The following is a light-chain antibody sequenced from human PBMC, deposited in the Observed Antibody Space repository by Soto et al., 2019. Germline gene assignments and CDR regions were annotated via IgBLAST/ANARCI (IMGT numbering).Light chain of an antibody. Sequence: EMVLTQSPGTLSLSPGERATLSCRASQSVSSSSLACYQQKPGQAPSLLLYGASSRATGIRDSVSGSGSKTDFTLTMSRLELEDYAEYYCQRHTTFGQGTKVEIK. CDR3: QRHTT. CDR2: GAS. V-gene: IGKV3-20*01. CDR1: QSVSSSS. J-gene: IGKJ1*01.